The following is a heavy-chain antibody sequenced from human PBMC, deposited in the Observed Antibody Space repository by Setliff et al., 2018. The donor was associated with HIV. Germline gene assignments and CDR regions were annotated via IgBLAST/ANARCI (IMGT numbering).Heavy chain of an antibody. CDR3: ATLDYYGSANYNLALHY. V-gene: IGHV1-69-2*01. CDR1: GYTFTDYY. CDR2: VDPKNGDT. Sequence: ASVKVSCKASGYTFTDYYMHWVQQAPAKGLEWMGRVDPKNGDTIYAEKLRGRVTITADTSTDTAYMELGSLRSEDTAIYYCATLDYYGSANYNLALHYWGQETLVTVSS. D-gene: IGHD3-10*01. J-gene: IGHJ4*02.